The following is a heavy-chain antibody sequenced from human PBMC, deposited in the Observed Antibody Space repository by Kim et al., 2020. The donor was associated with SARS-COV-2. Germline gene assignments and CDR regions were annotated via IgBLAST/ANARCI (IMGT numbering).Heavy chain of an antibody. CDR2: IYYSGST. D-gene: IGHD6-13*01. CDR3: ARIGAPLIAAAGTDYYYYGRDV. CDR1: GGSISSYY. V-gene: IGHV4-59*01. Sequence: SETLSLTCTVSGGSISSYYWSWIRQPPGKGLEWIGYIYYSGSTNYNPSLKSRVTISVDTSKNQFSLKLSSVTAADTAVYYCARIGAPLIAAAGTDYYYYGRDVCSQRITVTVSS. J-gene: IGHJ6*02.